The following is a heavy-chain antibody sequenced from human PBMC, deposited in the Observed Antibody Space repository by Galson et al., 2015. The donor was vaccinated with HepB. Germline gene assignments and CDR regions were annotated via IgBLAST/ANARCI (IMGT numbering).Heavy chain of an antibody. CDR2: IIPMFATT. Sequence: SVKVSCKACGGIFTNFAISWVRQAPGQRLEWVGGIIPMFATTNYAQKFQDRVTITADTSTTTVYIELSSLTSEDTALYYCASQTTGYTYGPGPYYFDYWGQGTLVTVSS. J-gene: IGHJ4*02. CDR3: ASQTTGYTYGPGPYYFDY. D-gene: IGHD5-18*01. CDR1: GGIFTNFA. V-gene: IGHV1-69*06.